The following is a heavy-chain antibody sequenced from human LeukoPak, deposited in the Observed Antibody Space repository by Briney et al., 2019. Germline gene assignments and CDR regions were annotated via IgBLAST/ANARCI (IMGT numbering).Heavy chain of an antibody. V-gene: IGHV3-7*01. CDR1: GFTFSSYW. CDR3: ATTLTNFYYYYYMDV. D-gene: IGHD4-17*01. CDR2: IKEDGSEK. Sequence: GESLRLSCAASGFTFSSYWMSWVRQAPGKGLEWVANIKEDGSEKNYVDSVKGRFTISRDNAKNSLYLQMNRQRAEDTAVYYCATTLTNFYYYYYMDVWGKGTTVTVSS. J-gene: IGHJ6*03.